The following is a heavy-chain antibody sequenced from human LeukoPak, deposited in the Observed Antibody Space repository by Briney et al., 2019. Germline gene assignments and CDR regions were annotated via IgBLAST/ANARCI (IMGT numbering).Heavy chain of an antibody. Sequence: GGSLRLSCAASGFSFSTYAMSWVRQAPGKGLEWVSGISDSGGSTYYADSVKGRFTISRDNSKDTLYLQMNSLRAEDSAVYYCATTLGSGERSFDYWGQGTLVTVSS. D-gene: IGHD3-3*01. CDR3: ATTLGSGERSFDY. V-gene: IGHV3-23*01. CDR1: GFSFSTYA. CDR2: ISDSGGST. J-gene: IGHJ4*02.